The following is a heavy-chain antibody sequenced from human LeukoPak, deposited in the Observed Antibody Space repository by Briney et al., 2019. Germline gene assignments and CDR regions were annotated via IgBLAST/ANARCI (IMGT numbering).Heavy chain of an antibody. J-gene: IGHJ3*02. CDR3: ARLDSSGYIDAFDI. Sequence: ASVKVSCKASGYTFTNYRMQWVRQAPGQGLEWMGIINPSGASTIYAQSFQGRVTMTRDTSTSTVYMELSSLRSEDTAVYYCARLDSSGYIDAFDIWGQGTMVTVSS. V-gene: IGHV1-46*01. D-gene: IGHD3-22*01. CDR1: GYTFTNYR. CDR2: INPSGAST.